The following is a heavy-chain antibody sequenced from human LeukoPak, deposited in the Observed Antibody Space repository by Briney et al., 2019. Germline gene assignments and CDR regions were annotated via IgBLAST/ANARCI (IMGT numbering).Heavy chain of an antibody. CDR3: ARLFSGETAILPPYYYYMDV. CDR2: VYYTGTT. D-gene: IGHD2-21*02. Sequence: SETLSLTCSVSGGSMRRSNDYWGWVRQPPGKGLEWIGNVYYTGTTFYNPSLKSRVTISVDTSKNQFSLKVRSVTAADTANYYCARLFSGETAILPPYYYYMDVWGKGTTVTVSS. J-gene: IGHJ6*03. CDR1: GGSMRRSNDY. V-gene: IGHV4-39*01.